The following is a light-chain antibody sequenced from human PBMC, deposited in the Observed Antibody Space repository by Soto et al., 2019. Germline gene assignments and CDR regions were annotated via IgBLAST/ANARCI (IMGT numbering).Light chain of an antibody. CDR1: QSVSNNY. J-gene: IGKJ1*01. Sequence: IVLRSPPWPLYLTKGERATLSCRASQSVSNNYLAWYQQKPGQAPSLLIYGASNRATGIPDRFSGSGSGTDFTLTISRLEPEDFAVYYCQQYGSSGTFGQGTKV. CDR2: GAS. V-gene: IGKV3-20*01. CDR3: QQYGSSGT.